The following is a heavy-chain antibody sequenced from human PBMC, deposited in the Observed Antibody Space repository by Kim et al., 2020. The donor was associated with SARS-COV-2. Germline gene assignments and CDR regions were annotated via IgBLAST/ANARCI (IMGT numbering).Heavy chain of an antibody. CDR1: GFTFSSYA. Sequence: GGSLRLSCAASGFTFSSYAMHWVRQAPGKGLEWVAVISYDGSNKYYVDSVKGRFTISRDNSKNTLYLQMNSLRAEDTAVYYCARDLITLGYYYYGMDVWGQGTTVTVSS. CDR3: ARDLITLGYYYYGMDV. CDR2: ISYDGSNK. D-gene: IGHD3-16*01. J-gene: IGHJ6*02. V-gene: IGHV3-30*04.